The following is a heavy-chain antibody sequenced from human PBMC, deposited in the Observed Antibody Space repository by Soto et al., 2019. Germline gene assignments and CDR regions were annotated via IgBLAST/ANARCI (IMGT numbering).Heavy chain of an antibody. Sequence: SVKVFCKASGGTFSSYAISWVRQAPGQGLEWMGGIIPIFGTANYAQKFQGRVTITADKSTSTAYMELSSLRSEDTAVYYCARDNRITIFGVEHYYYYGMDVWGQGTTVTVSS. CDR2: IIPIFGTA. CDR1: GGTFSSYA. CDR3: ARDNRITIFGVEHYYYYGMDV. J-gene: IGHJ6*02. V-gene: IGHV1-69*06. D-gene: IGHD3-3*01.